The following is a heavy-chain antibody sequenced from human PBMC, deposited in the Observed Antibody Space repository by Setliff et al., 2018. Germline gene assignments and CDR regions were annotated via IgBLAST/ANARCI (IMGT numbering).Heavy chain of an antibody. CDR3: AKPTQGQLALGD. J-gene: IGHJ4*02. CDR1: GFTFTSYV. V-gene: IGHV3-23*01. D-gene: IGHD1-1*01. CDR2: MSGSGGSI. Sequence: SGGSLSLSCVASGFTFTSYVMTWVRQAPGKGREWVSAMSGSGGSINYADSVKGRFTISRDNSKNTLYLQMDSLRDDHTAVYYGAKPTQGQLALGDWGQGTLVTVSS.